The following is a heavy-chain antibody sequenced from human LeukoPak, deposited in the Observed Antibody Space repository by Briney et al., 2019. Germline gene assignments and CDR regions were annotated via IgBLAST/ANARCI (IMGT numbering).Heavy chain of an antibody. V-gene: IGHV4-34*01. CDR2: INHSGGT. D-gene: IGHD2-2*01. Sequence: SETLSLTCAVYGESFSGYYWSWIRQPPGKGLEWIGEINHSGGTNCNPSLKSRVTISVDTSKNRFSLKLSSVTAADTAVYYCARGGGRYCSSTSCHLDYWGQGTLVTVSS. CDR1: GESFSGYY. CDR3: ARGGGRYCSSTSCHLDY. J-gene: IGHJ4*02.